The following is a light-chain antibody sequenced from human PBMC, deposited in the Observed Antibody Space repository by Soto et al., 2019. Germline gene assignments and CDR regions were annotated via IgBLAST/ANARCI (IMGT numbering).Light chain of an antibody. V-gene: IGLV2-14*01. CDR1: SSDVGGYNY. J-gene: IGLJ1*01. CDR3: TSYTSSTTLDV. Sequence: QSALAQPASVSGSPGQSITISCTGTSSDVGGYNYVSWYQQHPGKAPKLMIYEVSNRPSGASNRFSGSKSGHTASLTISGLQSEDEADYFCTSYTSSTTLDVFGTGTKVTVL. CDR2: EVS.